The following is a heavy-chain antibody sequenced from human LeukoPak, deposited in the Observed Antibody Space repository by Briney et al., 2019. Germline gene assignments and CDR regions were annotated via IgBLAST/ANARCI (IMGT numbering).Heavy chain of an antibody. D-gene: IGHD1-26*01. J-gene: IGHJ4*02. Sequence: QSGGSLRLSCAASGFTFSSYEVNWVRQAPGKGLEWISYISSRGSTIYYADSVKGRFTISRDNAKNSLYLQMNSLRAEGTAVYYCASGAYRDYFDYWGQGTLVTVSS. CDR3: ASGAYRDYFDY. V-gene: IGHV3-48*03. CDR1: GFTFSSYE. CDR2: ISSRGSTI.